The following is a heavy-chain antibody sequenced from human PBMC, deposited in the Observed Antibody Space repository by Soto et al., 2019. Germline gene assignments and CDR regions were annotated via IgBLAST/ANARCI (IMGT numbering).Heavy chain of an antibody. CDR2: IYPGDSDT. CDR3: ARLMEWLSSPPDY. V-gene: IGHV5-51*01. Sequence: TSYWIGWVRQMPGKGLEWMGIIYPGDSDTRYSPSFQGQVTISADKSISTAYLQWSSLKASDTAMYYCARLMEWLSSPPDYWGQGTLVTVSS. J-gene: IGHJ4*02. D-gene: IGHD3-3*01. CDR1: TSYW.